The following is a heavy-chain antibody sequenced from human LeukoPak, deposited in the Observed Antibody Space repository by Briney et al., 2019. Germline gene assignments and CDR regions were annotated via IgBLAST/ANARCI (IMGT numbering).Heavy chain of an antibody. CDR3: ARSGITIFGVPNFDY. Sequence: GGSLRLSCAASGFTFSSYWMSWVRQAPGKGLEWVANIKQDGSEKYYVGSVKGRFTISRDNAKNSLYLQMSSLRAEDTAVYYCARSGITIFGVPNFDYWGQGTLVTVSS. CDR1: GFTFSSYW. D-gene: IGHD3-3*01. J-gene: IGHJ4*02. CDR2: IKQDGSEK. V-gene: IGHV3-7*01.